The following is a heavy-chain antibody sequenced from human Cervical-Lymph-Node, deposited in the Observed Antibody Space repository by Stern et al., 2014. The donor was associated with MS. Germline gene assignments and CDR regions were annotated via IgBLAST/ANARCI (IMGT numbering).Heavy chain of an antibody. Sequence: VQLVQSGAEVNKPGASVKVPCKASGYTFTSYYIHWVRQSPGQGLEWMGIISPSGGSTSYAQKFQGRVTMTRDTSTSTVYMELSSLRSEDTAVYYCAREVAGHRLGMMDVWGQGTTVIVSS. J-gene: IGHJ6*02. CDR3: AREVAGHRLGMMDV. V-gene: IGHV1-46*01. CDR2: ISPSGGST. CDR1: GYTFTSYY. D-gene: IGHD6-19*01.